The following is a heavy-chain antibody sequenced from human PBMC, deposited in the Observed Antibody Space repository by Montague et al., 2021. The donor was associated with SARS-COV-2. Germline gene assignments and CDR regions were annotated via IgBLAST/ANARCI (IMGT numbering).Heavy chain of an antibody. V-gene: IGHV4-59*01. J-gene: IGHJ4*02. CDR3: ARAQNTCFIANCVNYFDL. Sequence: SETRSLTCTVSGGSISSYYWSWIRQPPGKGLEWIGYIYYTGSTKYNPSLKSRVTTSLDRPTNRFSLRLNSVTAADTAMYYCARAQNTCFIANCVNYFDLWGLGAQVTVSS. CDR2: IYYTGST. D-gene: IGHD1-1*01. CDR1: GGSISSYY.